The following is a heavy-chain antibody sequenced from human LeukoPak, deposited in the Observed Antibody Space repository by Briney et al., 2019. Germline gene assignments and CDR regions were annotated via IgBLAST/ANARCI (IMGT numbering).Heavy chain of an antibody. CDR1: GGSISSYY. J-gene: IGHJ4*02. V-gene: IGHV4-4*07. CDR3: ASWSLDRNSYGTVGY. CDR2: IYTSGST. Sequence: PSETLSLTCTVSGGSISSYYWSWIRQPAGKGLEWIGRIYTSGSTNYNPSLKSRVTISVDTSKNQFSLKLSSVTAADTAVYYCASWSLDRNSYGTVGYWGQGTLVTVSS. D-gene: IGHD5-18*01.